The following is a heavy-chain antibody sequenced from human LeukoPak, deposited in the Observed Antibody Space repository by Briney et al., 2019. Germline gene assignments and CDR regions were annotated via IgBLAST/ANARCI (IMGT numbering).Heavy chain of an antibody. Sequence: ASVKVSCKASGGTFNSYAISWVRQAPGQGLEWMGGIIPIFGTANYAQKFQGRVTITADKSTSTAYMELTSLRSEDTAVYYCAMPPGLLSSGWFDPWGQGTLVTVSS. V-gene: IGHV1-69*06. D-gene: IGHD1-26*01. CDR1: GGTFNSYA. CDR2: IIPIFGTA. J-gene: IGHJ5*02. CDR3: AMPPGLLSSGWFDP.